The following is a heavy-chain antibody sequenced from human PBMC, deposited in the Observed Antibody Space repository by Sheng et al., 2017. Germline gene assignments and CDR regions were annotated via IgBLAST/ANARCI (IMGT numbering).Heavy chain of an antibody. J-gene: IGHJ6*03. V-gene: IGHV4-4*07. CDR1: GGSISSYY. CDR2: IYTSGST. Sequence: QVQLQESGPGLVKPSETLSLTCTVSGGSISSYYWSWIRQPAGKGLEWIGRIYTSGSTNYNPSLKSRVTMSVDTSKNQFSLKLSSVTAADTAVYYCARERSDFRGYYYYYYMDVWGKGTTVTVSS. CDR3: ARERSDFRGYYYYYYMDV. D-gene: IGHD3-3*01.